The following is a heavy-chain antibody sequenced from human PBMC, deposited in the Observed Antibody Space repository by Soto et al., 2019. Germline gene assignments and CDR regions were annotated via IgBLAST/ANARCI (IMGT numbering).Heavy chain of an antibody. CDR3: ARVKVPAAILGAFDL. Sequence: ASVKVSCKASGYTFSTYGITWVRQAPGQGLDWMGWINPIKGDTNSAAIFQDRVTMTTDTSTRTAYMELRSLKSDDTAVYYCARVKVPAAILGAFDLWGHGHWSPSPQ. V-gene: IGHV1-18*01. D-gene: IGHD2-2*02. CDR2: INPIKGDT. J-gene: IGHJ3*01. CDR1: GYTFSTYG.